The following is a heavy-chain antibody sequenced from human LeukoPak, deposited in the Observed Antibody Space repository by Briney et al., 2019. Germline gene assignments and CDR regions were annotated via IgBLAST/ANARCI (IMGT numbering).Heavy chain of an antibody. V-gene: IGHV4-38-2*02. D-gene: IGHD6-13*01. CDR3: ARADYSSTWSHDYYYMDV. CDR2: IYHSGST. CDR1: GFSISSGYY. Sequence: SETLSLTCTVSGFSISSGYYWGWIRQPPGKGLEWIANIYHSGSTFYNPSLKSRVTISVDTSKNQFSLKLSSVTAADTAVYYCARADYSSTWSHDYYYMDVWGKGTTVTVSS. J-gene: IGHJ6*03.